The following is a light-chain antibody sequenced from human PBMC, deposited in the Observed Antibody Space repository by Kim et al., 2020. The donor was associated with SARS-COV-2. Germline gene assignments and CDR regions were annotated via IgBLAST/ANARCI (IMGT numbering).Light chain of an antibody. Sequence: QPASISCRSSPSLVISDGNTYLYWFQQRPGQSARRLLYKVSNRDCGVADRFGGSGSGADFTMKISGVEAEDVGVYDCMQAKRWPYSFGQGTKLEI. CDR1: PSLVISDGNTY. J-gene: IGKJ2*03. V-gene: IGKV2-30*01. CDR2: KVS. CDR3: MQAKRWPYS.